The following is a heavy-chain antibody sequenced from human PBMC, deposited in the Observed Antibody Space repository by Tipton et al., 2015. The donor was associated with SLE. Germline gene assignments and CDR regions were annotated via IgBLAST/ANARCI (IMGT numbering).Heavy chain of an antibody. J-gene: IGHJ4*02. V-gene: IGHV3-33*01. CDR1: GFTFNSYV. CDR3: ARGHSSGWYWALDY. Sequence: SLRLSCAASGFTFNSYVMHWVRQAPGKGLEWVAIIWYDGSNKYYADSVKGRFTISRDNSKNTLYLQMNSLRAEDTAVYYCARGHSSGWYWALDYWGQGTLVTASS. CDR2: IWYDGSNK. D-gene: IGHD6-19*01.